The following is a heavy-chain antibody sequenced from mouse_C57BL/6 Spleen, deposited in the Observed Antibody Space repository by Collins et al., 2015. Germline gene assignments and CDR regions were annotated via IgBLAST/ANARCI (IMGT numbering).Heavy chain of an antibody. V-gene: IGHV1-55*01. CDR2: IYPGTGST. Sequence: QVQLQQPGAELVKPGASVKMSCKASGYTFITYWITWVKRRPGQGLEWIGDIYPGTGSTNYNEKFKSKATLTVDTSSSTAYMQLSSLTSEDSAVYCCARRLGSSPFDYWGQGTTLTVSS. CDR1: GYTFITYW. D-gene: IGHD1-1*01. CDR3: ARRLGSSPFDY. J-gene: IGHJ2*01.